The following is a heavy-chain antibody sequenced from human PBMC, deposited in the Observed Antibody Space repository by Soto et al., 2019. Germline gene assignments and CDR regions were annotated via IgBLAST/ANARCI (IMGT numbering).Heavy chain of an antibody. Sequence: QVQLQESGPGLVKPSQTLSLTCTVSGGSISSGGYYWSWIRQHPGKGLEWIGYIYYSGSTYYNPSLKSRVTISGDTSKNQFSLKLSSVTAADTAVYYCAREREWQQLYIDYWGQGTLVTVSS. CDR3: AREREWQQLYIDY. V-gene: IGHV4-31*03. CDR1: GGSISSGGYY. J-gene: IGHJ4*02. CDR2: IYYSGST. D-gene: IGHD6-13*01.